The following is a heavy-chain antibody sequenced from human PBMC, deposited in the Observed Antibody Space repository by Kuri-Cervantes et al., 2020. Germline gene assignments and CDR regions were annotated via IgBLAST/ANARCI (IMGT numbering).Heavy chain of an antibody. J-gene: IGHJ6*02. CDR3: ARAQNYYGMDV. V-gene: IGHV4-59*01. CDR1: GGSISSYY. Sequence: SETLSLTCTVSGGSISSYYWSWIRQPPGKGLEWIGYIYYSGSTHYNPSLKSRVTISVDTSKNQFSLKLSSVTAADTAVYYCARAQNYYGMDVWGQGTTVTVSS. CDR2: IYYSGST.